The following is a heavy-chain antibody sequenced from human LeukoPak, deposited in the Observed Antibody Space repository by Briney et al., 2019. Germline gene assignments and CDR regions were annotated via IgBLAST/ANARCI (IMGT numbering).Heavy chain of an antibody. CDR2: IRSKANRYST. CDR1: GFAFSGSA. D-gene: IGHD1-26*01. J-gene: IGHJ4*02. V-gene: IGHV3-73*01. Sequence: SGGSLRLSCAASGFAFSGSAMHWVRQASGKGLEWVARIRSKANRYSTAYAASGKARFTLSRDDSKNTAYLQMNSLKTEDTAVYYCTRHPSIVGATSTDYWGQGTLVTVSS. CDR3: TRHPSIVGATSTDY.